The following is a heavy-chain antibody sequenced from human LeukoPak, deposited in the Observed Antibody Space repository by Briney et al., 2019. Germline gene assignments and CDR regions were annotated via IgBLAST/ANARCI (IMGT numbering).Heavy chain of an antibody. J-gene: IGHJ4*02. CDR1: GLTFSSYG. CDR2: ITGGGGTT. Sequence: PGGSLRLSCEASGLTFSSYGTSWVRQAPGKGLQWVSAITGGGGTTYYADSVKGRFTISRDNSKNMLYLQMNSLRAEDTAVYYCAKMQGYFDYWGQGTLVPVSS. CDR3: AKMQGYFDY. V-gene: IGHV3-23*01.